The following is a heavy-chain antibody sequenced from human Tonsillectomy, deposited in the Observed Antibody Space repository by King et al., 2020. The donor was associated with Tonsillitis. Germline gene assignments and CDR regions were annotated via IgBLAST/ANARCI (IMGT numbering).Heavy chain of an antibody. CDR1: GYTFTDYY. Sequence: VQLVESGAEVKKPGASVKVSCKAPGYTFTDYYMHWVRQAPGQGLEWMGWINPNSGGTKYAQKFQGRVTVTRDTSISTAYMELSRLRSDDTAVYYCARDQATGDYYDSSGYSSFDYWGQGTLVTVPS. CDR2: INPNSGGT. CDR3: ARDQATGDYYDSSGYSSFDY. V-gene: IGHV1-2*02. J-gene: IGHJ4*02. D-gene: IGHD3-22*01.